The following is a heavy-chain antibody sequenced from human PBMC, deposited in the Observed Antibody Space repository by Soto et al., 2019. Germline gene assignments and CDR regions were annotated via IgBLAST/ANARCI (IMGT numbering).Heavy chain of an antibody. D-gene: IGHD1-20*01. CDR1: GFTFSIYN. V-gene: IGHV3-23*01. Sequence: EVQLLESGGGLVQPGGSLRLSCVASGFTFSIYNMNWVRQAPGKGLEWVSVITGSGDYTNYADSVKGRFTTSRDNSMNTLYLQMTGLRAEDTAVYFCARRITSSFAYWGQGTLVTVSS. CDR2: ITGSGDYT. CDR3: ARRITSSFAY. J-gene: IGHJ4*02.